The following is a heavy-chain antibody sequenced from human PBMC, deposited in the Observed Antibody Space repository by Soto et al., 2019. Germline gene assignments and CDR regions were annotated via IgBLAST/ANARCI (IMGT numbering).Heavy chain of an antibody. Sequence: EVQLVESGGALVQPGGSLKLSCAASGFNFNAYWMSWVRQIPGKGLEWVADIKPDGSKIYSVDSVKGRFTISRDNAKSSVYLEMNSLRGEDTALYYCARDSEDYCDYGWYFDLWGRGTLVTVSS. J-gene: IGHJ2*01. V-gene: IGHV3-7*01. D-gene: IGHD4-17*01. CDR2: IKPDGSKI. CDR3: ARDSEDYCDYGWYFDL. CDR1: GFNFNAYW.